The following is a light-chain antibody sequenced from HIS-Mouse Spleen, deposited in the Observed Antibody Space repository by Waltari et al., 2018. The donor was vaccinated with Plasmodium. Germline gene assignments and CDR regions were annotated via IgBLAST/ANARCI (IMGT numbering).Light chain of an antibody. J-gene: IGKJ3*01. CDR1: QSVSSSY. Sequence: EIVLTQSPGTLSLSPGERATLSCRASQSVSSSYLAWYQQKPGQAPRLLIYGASSRATGIPDMFSGSGSGTDFTLTISRLEPEDFAVYYGQQYGSSPLFTFGPGTKVDIK. CDR2: GAS. CDR3: QQYGSSPLFT. V-gene: IGKV3-20*01.